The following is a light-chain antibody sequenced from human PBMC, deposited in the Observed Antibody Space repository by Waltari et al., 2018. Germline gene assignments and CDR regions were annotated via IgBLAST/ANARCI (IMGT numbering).Light chain of an antibody. CDR1: QSVSSGY. CDR2: GAS. J-gene: IGKJ5*01. CDR3: QQYGSSIT. Sequence: EVVLTQSPGTLSLSPGERATLPCRASQSVSSGYFDWYQQKPAQAPRLLIYGASSRATGIPDRFSSSGSGTDFNLTISRLESEDFAMYYCQQYGSSITFGQGTRLEIK. V-gene: IGKV3-20*01.